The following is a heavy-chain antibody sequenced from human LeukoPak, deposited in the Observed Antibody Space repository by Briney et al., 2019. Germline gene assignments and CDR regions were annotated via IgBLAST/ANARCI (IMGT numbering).Heavy chain of an antibody. CDR2: ISSSSSTI. V-gene: IGHV3-48*01. D-gene: IGHD5-12*01. CDR1: GFTFSSYS. J-gene: IGHJ4*02. CDR3: ASTLDIVATIEGEY. Sequence: GGSLRLSCAASGFTFSSYSMNWVRQAPGKGLEWVSYISSSSSTIYYADSVKGRFTISRDNAKNSLYLQMNSLRAEDTAVYYCASTLDIVATIEGEYWGQGTLVTASS.